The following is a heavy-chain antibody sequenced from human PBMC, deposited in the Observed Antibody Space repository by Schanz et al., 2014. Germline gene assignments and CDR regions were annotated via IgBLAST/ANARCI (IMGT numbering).Heavy chain of an antibody. J-gene: IGHJ3*02. Sequence: QVQLVQSGAEVKKPGASVKVSCKASGYTFTSYGINWVRQAPGQGLEWMGMINPSGGSTTYAQKFQGRVTMTRDTSTSTVYMELSSLRYEDTALYYCARGTMPGTFDIWGQGTMXTVSS. V-gene: IGHV1-46*01. CDR3: ARGTMPGTFDI. D-gene: IGHD2-2*01. CDR2: INPSGGST. CDR1: GYTFTSYG.